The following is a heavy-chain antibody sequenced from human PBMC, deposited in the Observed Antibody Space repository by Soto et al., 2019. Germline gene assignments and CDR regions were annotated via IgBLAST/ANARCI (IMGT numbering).Heavy chain of an antibody. Sequence: PSETLSLTCTVSGGSVSSVGYYWIWIRHHPGKGLEWIGYITYSGNTYYNPSLESRVTMSADTSKNQFSLKLSSVTAADTAVYFCVRGGSCTNGVCSVFDYWGQGTLVTVSS. J-gene: IGHJ4*02. CDR1: GGSVSSVGYY. V-gene: IGHV4-31*03. CDR2: ITYSGNT. D-gene: IGHD2-8*01. CDR3: VRGGSCTNGVCSVFDY.